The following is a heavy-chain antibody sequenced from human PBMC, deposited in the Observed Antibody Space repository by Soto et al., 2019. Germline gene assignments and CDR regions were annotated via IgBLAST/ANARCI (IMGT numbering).Heavy chain of an antibody. CDR1: GYTFTSYA. CDR2: INAGNGNT. Sequence: WASVKVSCKASGYTFTSYAMHWVRQAPGQRLEWMGWINAGNGNTKYSQKFQGRVTITRDTSASTAYMELSRLRSEDTAVYYCARVANYDILTGTFDYWGQGNLVTVSS. D-gene: IGHD3-9*01. CDR3: ARVANYDILTGTFDY. J-gene: IGHJ4*02. V-gene: IGHV1-3*01.